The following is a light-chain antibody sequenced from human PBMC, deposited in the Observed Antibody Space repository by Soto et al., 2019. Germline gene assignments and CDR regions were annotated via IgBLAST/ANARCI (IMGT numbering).Light chain of an antibody. Sequence: TQSPGTLSLSPGERATLSCRASQTVRYSYIAWYQQKPGKAPKLLIYKASSLESGVPSRFSGSGSGTEFTLTISSLQPDDFATYYCQQYNSYLTFGPGTKVDIK. CDR2: KAS. CDR1: QTVRYSY. CDR3: QQYNSYLT. V-gene: IGKV1-5*03. J-gene: IGKJ3*01.